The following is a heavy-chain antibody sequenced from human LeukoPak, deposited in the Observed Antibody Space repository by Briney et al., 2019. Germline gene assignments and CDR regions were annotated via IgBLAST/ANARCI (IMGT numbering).Heavy chain of an antibody. CDR3: ARATIAVAGFPFDY. D-gene: IGHD6-19*01. Sequence: PSETLSLTCTVSGGSLSSYYWSWIRQPAGKGLEWIGRIYTSGSTNYNPSLKSRVTISVDKSKNQFSLKLSSVTAADTAVYYCARATIAVAGFPFDYWGQGTLVTVSS. J-gene: IGHJ4*02. CDR2: IYTSGST. CDR1: GGSLSSYY. V-gene: IGHV4-4*07.